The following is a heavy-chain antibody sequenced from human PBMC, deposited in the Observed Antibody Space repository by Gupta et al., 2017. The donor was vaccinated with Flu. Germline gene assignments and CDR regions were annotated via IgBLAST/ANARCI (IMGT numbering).Heavy chain of an antibody. D-gene: IGHD3-10*01. Sequence: QVQLQQWGAGLLKPSETLSLTCAVQGQTVSGYYWSWFRQTPERGLEWIGENNDKGTTKYNPSLKTRLTISLDTTNNRFSLRLTSVTAADTAVYYCARATGTYWGQGTLVTVSS. CDR3: ARATGTY. CDR2: NNDKGTT. J-gene: IGHJ4*02. CDR1: GQTVSGYY. V-gene: IGHV4-34*02.